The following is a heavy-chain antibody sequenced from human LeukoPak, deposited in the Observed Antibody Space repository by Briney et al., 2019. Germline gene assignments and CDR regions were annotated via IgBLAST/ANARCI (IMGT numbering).Heavy chain of an antibody. J-gene: IGHJ4*02. CDR2: MTGSGGSR. V-gene: IGHV3-23*01. CDR3: AKFMGYCSGGSCYSMDE. CDR1: GFTFDTYA. D-gene: IGHD2-15*01. Sequence: GGSLRLSCAASGFTFDTYAMSWVRQAPGKGLEWVSAMTGSGGSRYYADSVKGRFTISRDNSKNTLYLQMNSLRAEDTAVYYCAKFMGYCSGGSCYSMDEWGQGTLVTVSS.